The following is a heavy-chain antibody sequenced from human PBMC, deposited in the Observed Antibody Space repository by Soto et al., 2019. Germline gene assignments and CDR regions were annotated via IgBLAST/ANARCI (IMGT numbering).Heavy chain of an antibody. D-gene: IGHD2-21*02. J-gene: IGHJ4*02. CDR1: GFTFSSYG. CDR2: IWYDGSNK. CDR3: ARDPRAYCGGDCSFDY. V-gene: IGHV3-33*01. Sequence: QVQLVESGGGVVQPGRSLRLSCAASGFTFSSYGMHWVRQAPGKGLEWVAVIWYDGSNKYYADSVKGRFTISRDNSKNTLYLQMNSLRAEDTAVYYCARDPRAYCGGDCSFDYWGQGTLVTVSS.